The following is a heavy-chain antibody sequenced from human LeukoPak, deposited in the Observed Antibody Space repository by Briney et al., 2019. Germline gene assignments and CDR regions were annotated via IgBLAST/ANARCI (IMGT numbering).Heavy chain of an antibody. V-gene: IGHV4-59*01. Sequence: PSETLSLTCTVSGGSISSYYWSWIRQPPGKGLEWIGYIYYSGSTNYNPSLKSRVTISVDTSKNQFSLKLSSVTAADTAVYYCARAPYDYGDYYYYYYMDVWGKGTTVTVSS. J-gene: IGHJ6*03. CDR2: IYYSGST. CDR3: ARAPYDYGDYYYYYYMDV. D-gene: IGHD4-17*01. CDR1: GGSISSYY.